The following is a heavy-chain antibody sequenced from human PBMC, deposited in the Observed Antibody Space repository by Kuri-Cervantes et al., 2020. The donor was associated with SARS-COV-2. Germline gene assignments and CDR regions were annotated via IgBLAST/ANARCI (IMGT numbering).Heavy chain of an antibody. CDR1: GFTFSSYA. CDR2: TTGSGATT. CDR3: ARDPYYYDSTVLDV. V-gene: IGHV3-23*01. D-gene: IGHD3-22*01. Sequence: GGSLRLSCAASGFTFSSYAMSWVRQAPGKGLEWVSSTTGSGATTFYADSVKGRFTISRDNSKNTLYLQMNSQRAEDTAVYYCARDPYYYDSTVLDVWGQGTTVTVSS. J-gene: IGHJ6*02.